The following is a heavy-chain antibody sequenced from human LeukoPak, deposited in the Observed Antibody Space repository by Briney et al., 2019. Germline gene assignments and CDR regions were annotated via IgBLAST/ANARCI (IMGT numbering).Heavy chain of an antibody. CDR3: ARASLVAVVVPAAIDGMDV. D-gene: IGHD2-2*01. V-gene: IGHV1-18*01. J-gene: IGHJ6*02. Sequence: ASVKVSCKASGYTFTSYGISWVRQAPGQGLEWMGWISAYNGNTNYAQKLQGRVTMTTDTSTSTAYMELRSLRSDDTAVYYCARASLVAVVVPAAIDGMDVWGQGTTVTVSS. CDR2: ISAYNGNT. CDR1: GYTFTSYG.